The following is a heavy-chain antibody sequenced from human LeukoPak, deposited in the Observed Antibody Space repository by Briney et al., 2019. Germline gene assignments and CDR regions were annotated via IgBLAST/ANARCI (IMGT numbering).Heavy chain of an antibody. CDR3: AKDVGSGTYYDY. J-gene: IGHJ4*02. D-gene: IGHD1-26*01. CDR2: VGDSGYYT. V-gene: IGHV3-23*01. Sequence: GGSLRLSCAASGFTFSTYAMSWVRQAPGRGLEWVSTVGDSGYYTYYADSVKGRFTMSRDNSKSTLYLQMNSLRAEDTAVYYCAKDVGSGTYYDYWGRGTLVTVSS. CDR1: GFTFSTYA.